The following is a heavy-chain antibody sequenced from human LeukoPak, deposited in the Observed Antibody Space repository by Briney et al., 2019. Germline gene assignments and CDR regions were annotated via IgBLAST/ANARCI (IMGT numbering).Heavy chain of an antibody. CDR2: MNPNSGNT. CDR1: GYTFTSYD. D-gene: IGHD3-22*01. J-gene: IGHJ5*02. Sequence: GASVKVSCKASGYTFTSYDINWVRQATGQGLEWMGWMNPNSGNTDYAQKFQGRVTMTRNTSISTAYMELSSLRSEDTAVYYCAREGHSSGYYYVSWFDPWGQGTLVTVSS. V-gene: IGHV1-8*01. CDR3: AREGHSSGYYYVSWFDP.